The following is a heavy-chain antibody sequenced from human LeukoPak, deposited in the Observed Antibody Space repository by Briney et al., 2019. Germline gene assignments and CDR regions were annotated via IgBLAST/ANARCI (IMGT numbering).Heavy chain of an antibody. CDR3: AELGITMIGGV. CDR2: ISSSGSTI. CDR1: GFTFSSYE. D-gene: IGHD3-10*02. V-gene: IGHV3-48*03. Sequence: GGSLRLSCAVSGFTFSSYEMNWVRQAPGKGLEWVSYISSSGSTIYYADSVKGRFTISRDNAKNSLYLQMNSLRAEDTAVYYCAELGITMIGGVGGKGTTVTISS. J-gene: IGHJ6*04.